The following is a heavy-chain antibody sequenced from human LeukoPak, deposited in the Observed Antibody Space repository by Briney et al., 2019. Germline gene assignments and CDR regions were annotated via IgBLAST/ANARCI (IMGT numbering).Heavy chain of an antibody. Sequence: PGGSLRLSCAASGFTFSSYGMHWVRQAPGKGLEWVAVISYDGSNKYYADSVKGRFTISRDNSKNTLYLQMNSLRAEDTAVYYCAKWAGTYYFDYWGQGTLVTVSS. CDR3: AKWAGTYYFDY. J-gene: IGHJ4*02. CDR2: ISYDGSNK. CDR1: GFTFSSYG. V-gene: IGHV3-30*18. D-gene: IGHD6-19*01.